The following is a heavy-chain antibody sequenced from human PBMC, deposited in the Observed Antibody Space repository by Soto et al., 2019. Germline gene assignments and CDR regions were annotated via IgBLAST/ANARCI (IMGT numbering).Heavy chain of an antibody. J-gene: IGHJ4*02. V-gene: IGHV4-30-2*01. D-gene: IGHD3-3*01. CDR1: GGSVSSGGYS. CDR2: IYHSGST. CDR3: VTSLNYDFWRDGGRHYYFDY. Sequence: TLSLTCAVSGGSVSSGGYSGSWIRQPPGKGLEWIGYIYHSGSTYYNPSLKSRVTISVDRSKNQFSLKLSSVTAADTAVYFCVTSLNYDFWRDGGRHYYFDYWGQGTLVTVSS.